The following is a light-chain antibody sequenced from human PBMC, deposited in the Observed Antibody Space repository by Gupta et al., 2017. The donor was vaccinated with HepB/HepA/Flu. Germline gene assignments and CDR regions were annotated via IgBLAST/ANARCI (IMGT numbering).Light chain of an antibody. CDR3: QQYYSSPQT. CDR1: QNVSYKSKNY. Sequence: DIMMTQSPDALAVSVGEGATINCKSSQNVSYKSKNYLAWYQQKPGQPPKLLIYWASTRESGVPDRFSGSGSGTDFSLTISSLQAEDVAVYYCQQYYSSPQTFGQGTKVEIK. J-gene: IGKJ1*01. CDR2: WAS. V-gene: IGKV4-1*01.